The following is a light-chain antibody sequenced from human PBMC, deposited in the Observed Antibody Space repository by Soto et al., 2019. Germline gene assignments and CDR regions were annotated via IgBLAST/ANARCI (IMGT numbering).Light chain of an antibody. V-gene: IGLV1-44*01. J-gene: IGLJ1*01. CDR2: TND. CDR1: SSNIGVNT. CDR3: AAWDDSRNGYV. Sequence: QSVLTQPPSASGTPGQRVTISCSGSSSNIGVNTVTWYQQLPRAAPKLLIYTNDQRPSGVPDRFSASKSGTSASLAISGLQSEDEADYYCAAWDDSRNGYVFGTGTKLTVL.